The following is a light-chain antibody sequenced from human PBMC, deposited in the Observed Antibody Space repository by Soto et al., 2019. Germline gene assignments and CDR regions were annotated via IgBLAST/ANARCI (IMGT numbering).Light chain of an antibody. CDR1: QTIGRN. CDR3: QEYNIWPYT. CDR2: GAS. Sequence: EIVMTQSPATLYLSPGERATLSCRASQTIGRNLAWYQQKPGQAPRLLIYGASPRATGIPPRFSGSGSGTEFTLTISSLQSEDFAVDFCQEYNIWPYTFGQGNKLAIK. V-gene: IGKV3D-15*01. J-gene: IGKJ2*01.